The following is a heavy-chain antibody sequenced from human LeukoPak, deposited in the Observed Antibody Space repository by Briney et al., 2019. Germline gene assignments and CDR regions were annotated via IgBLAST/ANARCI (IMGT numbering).Heavy chain of an antibody. CDR1: GFTFSSYV. Sequence: AGGSLRLSCAASGFTFSSYVMSWVRQAPGKGLEWVGRIKSKTDGGTTDYAAPVKGRFTISRDDSKNTLYLQMNSLKTEDTAVYYCTTAGYSGFRGGRLDYWGQGTLVTVSS. V-gene: IGHV3-15*01. D-gene: IGHD5-12*01. J-gene: IGHJ4*02. CDR2: IKSKTDGGTT. CDR3: TTAGYSGFRGGRLDY.